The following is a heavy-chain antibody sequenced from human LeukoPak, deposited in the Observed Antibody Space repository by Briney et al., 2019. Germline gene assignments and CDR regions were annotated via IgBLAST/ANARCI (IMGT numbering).Heavy chain of an antibody. V-gene: IGHV1-69*05. J-gene: IGHJ4*02. CDR1: GGTFSSYA. D-gene: IGHD6-6*01. Sequence: SVKVSCRASGGTFSSYAISWVRQAPGQGLEWIGRIIPIFGTANYAQKFQGRVTITTDESTSTAYMELSSLRSEDTAVYYCASLGASSSSRSGWGQGTLVTVSS. CDR3: ASLGASSSSRSG. CDR2: IIPIFGTA.